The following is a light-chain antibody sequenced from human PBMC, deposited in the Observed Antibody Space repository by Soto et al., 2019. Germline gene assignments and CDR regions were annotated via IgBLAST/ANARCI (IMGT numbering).Light chain of an antibody. Sequence: QSALTQPPSASGSPGQSVTISCTGTSSDVGGFPYVSWYQQHPGKAPKLMIYEGSKRPSGVSNRFSGSKSGNTASLTISGLQAEDEADYYCCSYAGSSIVVFGGGTQLTVL. V-gene: IGLV2-23*01. J-gene: IGLJ2*01. CDR3: CSYAGSSIVV. CDR2: EGS. CDR1: SSDVGGFPY.